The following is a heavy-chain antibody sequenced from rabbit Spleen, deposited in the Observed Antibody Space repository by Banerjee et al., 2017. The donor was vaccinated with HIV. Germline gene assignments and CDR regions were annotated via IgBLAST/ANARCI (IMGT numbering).Heavy chain of an antibody. V-gene: IGHV1S43*01. CDR3: ARDLTGVIGWNFGW. Sequence: QSLEESGGDLVKPGGTLTLTCKASGFSFSSNYWIYWVRQAPGKGLEWIGCIYTGDGATYYASWVNGRFSISRSTSLNTVTLQMTSLTAADTATYFCARDLTGVIGWNFGWWGPGTLVTVS. CDR1: GFSFSSNYW. J-gene: IGHJ4*01. CDR2: IYTGDGAT. D-gene: IGHD1-1*01.